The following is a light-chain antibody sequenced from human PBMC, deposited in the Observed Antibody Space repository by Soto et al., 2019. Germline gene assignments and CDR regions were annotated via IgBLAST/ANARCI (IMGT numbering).Light chain of an antibody. Sequence: EIVLTQSPGTLSSSRGERATLSCRASESVNDRFLGWYQHKPGQAPRLLIYSTTNRATGIPDRFSGSGSGTDFSLSISRLEPEDSAVYYCHQYYTSPHTFGQGTSLQIK. CDR1: ESVNDRF. J-gene: IGKJ2*01. CDR2: STT. V-gene: IGKV3-20*01. CDR3: HQYYTSPHT.